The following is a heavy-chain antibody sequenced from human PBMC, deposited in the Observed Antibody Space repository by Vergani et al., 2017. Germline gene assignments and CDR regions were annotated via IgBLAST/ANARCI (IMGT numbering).Heavy chain of an antibody. V-gene: IGHV1-69*01. CDR2: SIPIFVTA. CDR3: ARASNSIFVNYYYMDV. Sequence: QVQLVQSGAEVKKPGSSVKVSCKASGGTFSSYAISWVRQAPGQGLEWMGGSIPIFVTANYAQKFQGRVTITADESTSTAYMELSSLISEDTAVYYCARASNSIFVNYYYMDVWGKGTTVTVSS. J-gene: IGHJ6*03. D-gene: IGHD3-3*01. CDR1: GGTFSSYA.